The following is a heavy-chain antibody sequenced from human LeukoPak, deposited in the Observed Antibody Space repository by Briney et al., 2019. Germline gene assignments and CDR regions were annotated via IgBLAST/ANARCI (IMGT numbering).Heavy chain of an antibody. J-gene: IGHJ4*02. Sequence: SETLSLTCTVSGDSISSGNYYWSWIRQPAGKGLEWIGRIYTSGSTNYNPSLKSRVTISVDTSKNQFSLKLSSVTAADTAVYYCARGPYYYDSSGNFDYWGQRTLVTVSS. CDR2: IYTSGST. CDR3: ARGPYYYDSSGNFDY. V-gene: IGHV4-61*02. CDR1: GDSISSGNYY. D-gene: IGHD3-22*01.